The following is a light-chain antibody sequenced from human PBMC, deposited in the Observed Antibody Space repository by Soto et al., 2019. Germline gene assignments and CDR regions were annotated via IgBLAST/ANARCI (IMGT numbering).Light chain of an antibody. J-gene: IGKJ1*01. CDR2: GAS. V-gene: IGKV3-11*01. CDR3: QQSYTTPQT. Sequence: EIVFTQSPATLSLSPGERATLSSRASQSVSSYLAWYQQKPGQAPRLLIHGASNRATGIPDRFSGSGSGTDFTLTISSLHPEDFATYYCQQSYTTPQTFGQGTKVDIK. CDR1: QSVSSY.